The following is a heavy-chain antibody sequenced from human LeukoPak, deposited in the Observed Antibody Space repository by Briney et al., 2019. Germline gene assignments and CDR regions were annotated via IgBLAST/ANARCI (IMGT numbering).Heavy chain of an antibody. Sequence: SMKVSCKASGGTYSSYAISWVRQAPGQGLEWMGGIIPIFGTANYAQKFQGRVTITTDESTSTAYMELSSLRSEDTAVYYCARASYGDWGYYYYYMDVWGKGTTVTVSS. CDR1: GGTYSSYA. D-gene: IGHD4-17*01. CDR2: IIPIFGTA. V-gene: IGHV1-69*05. CDR3: ARASYGDWGYYYYYMDV. J-gene: IGHJ6*03.